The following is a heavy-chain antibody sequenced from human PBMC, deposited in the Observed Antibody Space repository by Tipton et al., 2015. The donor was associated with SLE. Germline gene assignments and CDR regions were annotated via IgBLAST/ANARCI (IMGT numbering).Heavy chain of an antibody. Sequence: VQLVQSGGGLVQPGGSLRLSCAASGFTFSSYWMSWVRQAPGKGLEWVANIKQDGSEKYYVDSVKGRFTISRDNAKNSLYLQMNSLRAEDTAVYYCARELYDVEAIGAFDIWGQGTMVTVSS. CDR3: ARELYDVEAIGAFDI. D-gene: IGHD3-3*01. CDR2: IKQDGSEK. V-gene: IGHV3-7*01. J-gene: IGHJ3*02. CDR1: GFTFSSYW.